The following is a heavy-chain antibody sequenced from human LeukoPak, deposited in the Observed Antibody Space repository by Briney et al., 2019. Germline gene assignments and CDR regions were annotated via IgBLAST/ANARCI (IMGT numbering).Heavy chain of an antibody. CDR1: GDSISSSSYS. CDR3: ARGVTP. Sequence: SETLSLTCTVSGDSISSSSYSWGWNRQPPGKGLEWIGSIYYTGSTYYNPSLKSRVTISVDTSKNQFSLRLSSVTAADTAVYYCARGVTPWGQGTLVTVSS. CDR2: IYYTGST. V-gene: IGHV4-39*07. J-gene: IGHJ5*02.